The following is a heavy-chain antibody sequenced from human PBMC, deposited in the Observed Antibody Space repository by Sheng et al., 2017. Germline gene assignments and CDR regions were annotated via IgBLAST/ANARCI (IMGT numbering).Heavy chain of an antibody. J-gene: IGHJ4*02. V-gene: IGHV4-61*01. CDR1: GGSVSSGSYY. Sequence: QVQLQESGPGLVKPSETQSLTCTVSGGSVSSGSYYWSWIRQPPGKGPEWIGYIYYSGSTNYNASLKSRVTISVDTSKNQFSLKLTSVTAADTAVYYCARGTGTTFLWGQGTLVTVSS. D-gene: IGHD1-7*01. CDR3: ARGTGTTFL. CDR2: IYYSGST.